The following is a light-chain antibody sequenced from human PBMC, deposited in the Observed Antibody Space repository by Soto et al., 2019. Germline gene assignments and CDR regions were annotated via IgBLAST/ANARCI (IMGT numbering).Light chain of an antibody. Sequence: ETVVTQSPGARSVSQGERARVSWSASQSVSIHLAWYQQKPGQAPRLLIYDTSTRATGIPPRFSGSRSGTDFTLTLSSLQSEDFAGYYCQQYSHWPPITFGQGTRLEIK. CDR3: QQYSHWPPIT. CDR1: QSVSIH. V-gene: IGKV3-15*01. J-gene: IGKJ5*01. CDR2: DTS.